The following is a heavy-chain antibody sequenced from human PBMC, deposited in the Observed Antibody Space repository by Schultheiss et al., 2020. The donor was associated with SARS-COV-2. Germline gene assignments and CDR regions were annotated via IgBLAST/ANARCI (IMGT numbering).Heavy chain of an antibody. Sequence: GGSLRLSCAASGFTFSSYAMHWVRQAPGKGLEWVSAIGTGGDTYYADSVMGRFTISRDNAKNSLYLQMNSLRAEDTAVYYCARVWDCSSTSCYRYGMDVWGQGTTVTVS. V-gene: IGHV3/OR16-10*01. CDR3: ARVWDCSSTSCYRYGMDV. CDR1: GFTFSSYA. D-gene: IGHD2-2*01. CDR2: IGTGGDT. J-gene: IGHJ6*02.